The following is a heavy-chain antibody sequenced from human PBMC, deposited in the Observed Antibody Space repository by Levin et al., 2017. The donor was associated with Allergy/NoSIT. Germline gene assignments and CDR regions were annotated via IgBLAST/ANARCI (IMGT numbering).Heavy chain of an antibody. V-gene: IGHV3-11*05. CDR2: ISSSSSYT. J-gene: IGHJ4*02. Sequence: GESLKISCAASGXXXSTYYMGWSRQAPGKGLEWVSYISSSSSYTNYADSVKGRFTISRDNAKNSLYLQMNSLRAEDTAVYYCARGDVPTVTTEYYFDYWGQGTLVTVSS. CDR3: ARGDVPTVTTEYYFDY. CDR1: GXXXSTYY. D-gene: IGHD4-17*01.